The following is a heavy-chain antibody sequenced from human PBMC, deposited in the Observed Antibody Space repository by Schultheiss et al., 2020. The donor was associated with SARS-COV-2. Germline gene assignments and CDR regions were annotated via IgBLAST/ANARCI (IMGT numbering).Heavy chain of an antibody. V-gene: IGHV1-2*02. Sequence: ASVKVSCKASGYTFNSYDINWVRQAPGQGLEWMGWINPNSGGTNYAQKFQGRVTMTRDTSISTAYMELSRLRSDDTAVYYCARGYSWDYYGMDVWGQGTTVTVSS. CDR1: GYTFNSYD. J-gene: IGHJ6*02. CDR2: INPNSGGT. CDR3: ARGYSWDYYGMDV. D-gene: IGHD5-18*01.